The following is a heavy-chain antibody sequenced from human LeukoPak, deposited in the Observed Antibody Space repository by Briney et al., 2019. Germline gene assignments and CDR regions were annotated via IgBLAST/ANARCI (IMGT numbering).Heavy chain of an antibody. CDR2: IYYSGST. D-gene: IGHD3-22*01. V-gene: IGHV4-59*01. Sequence: NASETLSLTCTVSGGSISSYYWSWIRQPPGKGLEWIGYIYYSGSTNYNPSLKSRVTISVDTSKNQFSLKLSSVTAAYTAVYYCAREHYYDSSGHYGGLEGGVLYYWGQGTLVTVSS. CDR1: GGSISSYY. J-gene: IGHJ4*02. CDR3: AREHYYDSSGHYGGLEGGVLYY.